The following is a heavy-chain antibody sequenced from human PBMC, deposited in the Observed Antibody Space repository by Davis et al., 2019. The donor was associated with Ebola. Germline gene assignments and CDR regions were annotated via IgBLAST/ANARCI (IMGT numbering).Heavy chain of an antibody. CDR3: ARDSLERTYYYYYYGMDV. V-gene: IGHV1-2*02. J-gene: IGHJ6*02. D-gene: IGHD1-1*01. CDR2: INPNSGGT. Sequence: ASVKVSCKASGYTFTGYYMHWVRQAPGQGLEWMGWINPNSGGTNYAQKFQGRVTMTRDTSISTAYMELSRLRSDDTAVYYCARDSLERTYYYYYYGMDVWGQGTTVTVSS. CDR1: GYTFTGYY.